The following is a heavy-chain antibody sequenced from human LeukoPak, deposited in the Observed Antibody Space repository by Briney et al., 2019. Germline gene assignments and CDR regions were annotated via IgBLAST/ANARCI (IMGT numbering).Heavy chain of an antibody. CDR3: ARTSLYECSSSSGPDY. CDR2: INHSGST. V-gene: IGHV4-34*01. D-gene: IGHD6-6*01. J-gene: IGHJ4*02. Sequence: SETLSLTCAVYGGSFSGYYWSWIRQPPGKGLEWIGEINHSGSTNYNPSLKSRVTISVDTSKNQFSLKLSSVTAADTAVYYCARTSLYECSSSSGPDYWGQGTLVTVSS. CDR1: GGSFSGYY.